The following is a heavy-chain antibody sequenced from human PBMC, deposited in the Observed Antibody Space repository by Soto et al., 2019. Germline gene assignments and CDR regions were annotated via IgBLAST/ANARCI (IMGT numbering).Heavy chain of an antibody. J-gene: IGHJ4*02. D-gene: IGHD3-10*01. CDR2: IYYSGRT. Sequence: QVQLQESGPGLVKPSQTLSLTCTVSGGSISSGDYYWSWIRQPPGKGLEWIGYIYYSGRTYYNPSLKRRVTISVDTSKNQFSLKLSSVTAADTAVYYCARVGGFGATTIDYWGQGTLVTVSS. CDR1: GGSISSGDYY. CDR3: ARVGGFGATTIDY. V-gene: IGHV4-30-4*01.